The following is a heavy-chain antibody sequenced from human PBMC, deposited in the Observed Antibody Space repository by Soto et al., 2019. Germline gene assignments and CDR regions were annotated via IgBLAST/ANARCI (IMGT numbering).Heavy chain of an antibody. V-gene: IGHV1-18*01. CDR2: ISGYSGET. D-gene: IGHD2-8*02. CDR1: GDTFSTYG. J-gene: IGHJ4*02. CDR3: AREYCTGVSCSGVDY. Sequence: GASVKVSCKGSGDTFSTYGITWVRQAPGQGLEWMGWISGYSGETKYAQKFQGRVTLTTDTSTTTAYMELRSLASDDTAVYYCAREYCTGVSCSGVDYWGQGTQVTVSS.